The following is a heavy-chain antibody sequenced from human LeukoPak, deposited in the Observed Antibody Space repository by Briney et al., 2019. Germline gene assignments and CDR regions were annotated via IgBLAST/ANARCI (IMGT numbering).Heavy chain of an antibody. J-gene: IGHJ4*02. D-gene: IGHD1-7*01. CDR3: ARDWSKTGTTEGLDY. CDR2: ISYDGTNK. CDR1: GFTFSNYA. V-gene: IGHV3-30*09. Sequence: HTGGSLRLSCAASGFTFSNYAIHWARQAPGKGLEWVAVISYDGTNKYYADSVKGRFAISRDNSKNTLYLQMNSLRAEDTAVYYCARDWSKTGTTEGLDYWGQGTLVTVSS.